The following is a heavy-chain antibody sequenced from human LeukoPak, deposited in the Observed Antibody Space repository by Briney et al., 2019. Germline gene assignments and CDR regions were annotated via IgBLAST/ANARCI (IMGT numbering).Heavy chain of an antibody. D-gene: IGHD3-22*01. V-gene: IGHV1-69*13. J-gene: IGHJ4*02. CDR3: ARASNEDRTGCFLYHFDH. Sequence: SVKVSCKASGYTFTGYYMHWVRQAPGQGLEWMGGIIPIFGTANYAQKFQGRVTITADESTSTAYMELSSLRSEDTAVYYCARASNEDRTGCFLYHFDHWGQGTLVTVST. CDR1: GYTFTGYY. CDR2: IIPIFGTA.